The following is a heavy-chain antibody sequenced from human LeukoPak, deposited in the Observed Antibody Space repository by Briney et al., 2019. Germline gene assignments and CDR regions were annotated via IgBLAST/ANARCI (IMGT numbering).Heavy chain of an antibody. V-gene: IGHV3-64*01. CDR1: GFTFISYW. CDR3: ARLTNYYYDSSGYYYSPSYYFDY. J-gene: IGHJ4*02. Sequence: GSLRLSCAASGFTFISYWMHWVRQAPGKGLEYVSGISSNGGSTYYANSVKDRFIISRDNSKNTLYLQMGSLRAEDMAVYYCARLTNYYYDSSGYYYSPSYYFDYWGQGTLVTVSS. D-gene: IGHD3-22*01. CDR2: ISSNGGST.